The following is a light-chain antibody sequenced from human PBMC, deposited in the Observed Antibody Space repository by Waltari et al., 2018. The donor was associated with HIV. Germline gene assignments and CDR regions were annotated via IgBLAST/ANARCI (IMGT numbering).Light chain of an antibody. V-gene: IGLV1-40*01. J-gene: IGLJ2*01. Sequence: SVLTQPPSLSGAPGQRVTISCIGTSSNIGADYDVHWYRQVSGAAPKLLIYRTDARPSGVPDRFFGSRSGASASLVINGLQTDDESDYYCQSYDSSLFWVFGGGTKLTVL. CDR3: QSYDSSLFWV. CDR1: SSNIGADYD. CDR2: RTD.